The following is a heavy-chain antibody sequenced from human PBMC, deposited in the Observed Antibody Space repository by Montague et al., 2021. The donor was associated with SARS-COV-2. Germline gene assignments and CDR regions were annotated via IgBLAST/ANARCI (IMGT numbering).Heavy chain of an antibody. CDR2: ISSSGGTI. CDR3: ARVKQQLVVYYYYYMDV. J-gene: IGHJ6*03. V-gene: IGHV3-11*01. CDR1: GFSFSDYY. D-gene: IGHD6-13*01. Sequence: SRRLSCAASGFSFSDYYMSWIRQAPGKGLEWVSYISSSGGTIHYADSVKGRFTISRDNAKNSLYLQMNSLRAEDTAVYYCARVKQQLVVYYYYYMDVWGKGTTVTVSS.